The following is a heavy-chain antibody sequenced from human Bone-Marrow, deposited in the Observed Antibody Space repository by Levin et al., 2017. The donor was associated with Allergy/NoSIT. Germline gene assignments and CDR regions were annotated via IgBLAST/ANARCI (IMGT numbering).Heavy chain of an antibody. J-gene: IGHJ6*03. D-gene: IGHD2-2*01. CDR1: GYTFTGYY. V-gene: IGHV1-2*06. CDR2: INPNSGGT. CDR3: ARSLIVVVPAAMKNYYYYYMDV. Sequence: GESLKISCKASGYTFTGYYMHWVRQAPGQGLEWMGRINPNSGGTNYAQKFQGRVTMTRDTSISTAYMELSRLRSDDTAVYYCARSLIVVVPAAMKNYYYYYMDVWGKGTTVTVSS.